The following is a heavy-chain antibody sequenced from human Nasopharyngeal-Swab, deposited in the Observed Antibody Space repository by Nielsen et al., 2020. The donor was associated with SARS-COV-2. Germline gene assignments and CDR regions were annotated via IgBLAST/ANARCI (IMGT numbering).Heavy chain of an antibody. Sequence: WIRQPPGKGLEWVSSISSSSSYIYYADSVKGRFTISRDNSKNTLYLQMNSLRAEDTAVYYCAGARRGAVAEYYFDYWGQGTLVTVSS. D-gene: IGHD6-19*01. V-gene: IGHV3-21*04. CDR2: ISSSSSYI. J-gene: IGHJ4*02. CDR3: AGARRGAVAEYYFDY.